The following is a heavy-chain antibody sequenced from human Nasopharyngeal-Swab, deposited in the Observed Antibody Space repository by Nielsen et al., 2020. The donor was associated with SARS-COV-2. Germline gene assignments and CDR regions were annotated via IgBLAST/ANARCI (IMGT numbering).Heavy chain of an antibody. V-gene: IGHV3-23*01. CDR2: ISGSGGST. CDR3: AKDPTVLTGYSHNWFDP. Sequence: GGSLRLSCAASGFTFSSYAMSWVRQAPGKGLEWVSAISGSGGSTYYADSVKGRLTISRDNSKNTLYLQMNSLRAEDTAVYYCAKDPTVLTGYSHNWFDPWGQGTLVTVSS. J-gene: IGHJ5*02. D-gene: IGHD3-9*01. CDR1: GFTFSSYA.